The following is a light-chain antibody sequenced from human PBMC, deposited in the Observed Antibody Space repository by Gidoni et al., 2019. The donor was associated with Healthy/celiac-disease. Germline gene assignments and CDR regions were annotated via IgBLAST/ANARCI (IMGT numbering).Light chain of an antibody. CDR3: QQYNSYPET. J-gene: IGKJ1*01. Sequence: DIQLTQSPSTLSASVGDRVTITCRASQSISSWLAWYQQKPGKAHKLLIYKASSLESGVPSMFSGSGSGTEFTLTISSLQPDDFATYYCQQYNSYPETFXQXTKVEIK. CDR2: KAS. V-gene: IGKV1-5*03. CDR1: QSISSW.